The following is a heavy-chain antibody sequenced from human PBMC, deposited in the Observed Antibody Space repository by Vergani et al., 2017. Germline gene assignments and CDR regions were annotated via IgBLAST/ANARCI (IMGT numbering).Heavy chain of an antibody. J-gene: IGHJ6*02. CDR3: AREGMHDSGDFPPGDGMDV. CDR1: GFAFSTYS. D-gene: IGHD4-17*01. CDR2: ISSRSSYI. Sequence: EVQLVESGGGLVKPGGSLRLSCAASGFAFSTYSMTWVRQAPGKGLEWVSFISSRSSYIWYVDSLKGRFTISRDNAKNSLYLQMKSLRVEDTAVYYCAREGMHDSGDFPPGDGMDVWGQGTTVTVSS. V-gene: IGHV3-21*01.